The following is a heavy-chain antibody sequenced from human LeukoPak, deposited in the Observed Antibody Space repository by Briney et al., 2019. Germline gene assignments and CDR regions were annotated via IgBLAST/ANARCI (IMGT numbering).Heavy chain of an antibody. J-gene: IGHJ4*02. CDR2: IIPIFGTA. V-gene: IGHV1-69*05. CDR1: GYTFTDYF. Sequence: EASVKVSCKASGYTFTDYFIHWVRQAPGQGLEWMGGIIPIFGTANYAQKFQGRVTITTDESTSTAYMELSSLRSEDTAVYYCARQWSGYLYYFDYWGQGTLVTVSS. CDR3: ARQWSGYLYYFDY. D-gene: IGHD3-3*01.